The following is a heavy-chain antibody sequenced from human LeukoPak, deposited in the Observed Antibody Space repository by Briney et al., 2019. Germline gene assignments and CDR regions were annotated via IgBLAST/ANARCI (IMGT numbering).Heavy chain of an antibody. CDR1: GYTFTSYG. V-gene: IGHV1-18*01. CDR2: ISAYNGNT. J-gene: IGHJ6*03. CDR3: ARVPYPPDYYYHTDV. Sequence: ASVKLSCKASGYTFTSYGISWVRQAPGQGLEWMGWISAYNGNTNYAQKLQGRVTMTTDTSTSTAYMELRSLRSDDTAVYYCARVPYPPDYYYHTDVWGKGTTVTVS.